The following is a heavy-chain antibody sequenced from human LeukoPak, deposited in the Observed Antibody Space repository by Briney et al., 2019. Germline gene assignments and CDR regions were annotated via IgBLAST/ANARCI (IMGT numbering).Heavy chain of an antibody. CDR1: GFTFSSYS. J-gene: IGHJ5*02. CDR2: ISSSSSYI. Sequence: GSLRLSCAASGFTFSSYSMNWVRQAPGKGLEWVSSISSSSSYIYYADSVKGRFTISRDNAKNSLYLQMNSLRAEDTAVYYCARGTAMDPGWFDPWGQGTLVTVSS. CDR3: ARGTAMDPGWFDP. V-gene: IGHV3-21*01. D-gene: IGHD5-18*01.